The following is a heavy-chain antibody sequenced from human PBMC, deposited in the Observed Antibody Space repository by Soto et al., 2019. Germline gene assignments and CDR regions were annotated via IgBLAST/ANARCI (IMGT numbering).Heavy chain of an antibody. CDR1: GFTFSSYS. Sequence: GGSLRLSCAASGFTFSSYSMNWVRQAPGKGLEWVSSISSSSSYIYYADSVKGRFTISRDSAKNSLYLQMNSLRAEDTAVYYCARYCSGGSCYDNAFDIWGQGTMVTVSS. CDR3: ARYCSGGSCYDNAFDI. CDR2: ISSSSSYI. V-gene: IGHV3-21*01. D-gene: IGHD2-15*01. J-gene: IGHJ3*02.